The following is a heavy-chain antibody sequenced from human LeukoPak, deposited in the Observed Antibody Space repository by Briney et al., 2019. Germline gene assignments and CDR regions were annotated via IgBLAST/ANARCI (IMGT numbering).Heavy chain of an antibody. V-gene: IGHV3-64*01. CDR2: ISSNGGST. D-gene: IGHD2-2*01. Sequence: GSLRLSCAASGFTFSSYSMNWVRQAPGKGLEYVSAISSNGGSTYYANSVRGRFTISRDNSKNTLYLQMGSLRVEDMAVYYCARDKGAYQLPQNAFDIWGQGTMVTVSS. CDR3: ARDKGAYQLPQNAFDI. J-gene: IGHJ3*02. CDR1: GFTFSSYS.